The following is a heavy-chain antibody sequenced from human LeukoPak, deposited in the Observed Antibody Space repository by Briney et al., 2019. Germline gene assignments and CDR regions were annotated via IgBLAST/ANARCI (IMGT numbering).Heavy chain of an antibody. CDR2: INWNGGST. J-gene: IGHJ4*02. Sequence: GGSLRLSCAASGFTFDDYGMSWVRQAPGKGLEWVSGINWNGGSTGYADSVKGRFTISRDNAKNSLYLQMNSLRAEDTAVYYCAKALPGTLNGFDYWGQGTLVTVSS. V-gene: IGHV3-20*04. CDR3: AKALPGTLNGFDY. CDR1: GFTFDDYG. D-gene: IGHD6-13*01.